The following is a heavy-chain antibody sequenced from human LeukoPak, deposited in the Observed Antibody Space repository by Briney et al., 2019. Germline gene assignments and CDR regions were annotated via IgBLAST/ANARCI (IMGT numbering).Heavy chain of an antibody. J-gene: IGHJ4*02. V-gene: IGHV6-1*01. CDR1: GDSVSSNSAA. CDR2: TYYRSKWYN. CDR3: ARETPSPTGYSSGPVDY. Sequence: SQTLSLTCAISGDSVSSNSAAWNWIRQSPPRGLEWLGRTYYRSKWYNDYAVSVKSRITINPDTSKNQFSLQLNSVTPEDTAVYYCARETPSPTGYSSGPVDYWGQGTLVTVSS. D-gene: IGHD6-19*01.